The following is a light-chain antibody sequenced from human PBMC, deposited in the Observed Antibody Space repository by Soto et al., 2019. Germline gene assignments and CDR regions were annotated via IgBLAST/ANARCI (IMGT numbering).Light chain of an antibody. V-gene: IGKV1-5*03. J-gene: IGKJ1*01. CDR1: QTINNW. Sequence: DIQMTQSPSTLSASVGDRVTITCRASQTINNWLAWYQQKPGKAPTLLIYKASSLESGVPSRFSGSGSGTEFTLTISSLQPDDFATYYCQQYNNYLRTFGQGTKVEIK. CDR3: QQYNNYLRT. CDR2: KAS.